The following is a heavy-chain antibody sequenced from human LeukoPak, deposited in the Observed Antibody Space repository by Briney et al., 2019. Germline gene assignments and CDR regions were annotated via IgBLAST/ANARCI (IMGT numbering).Heavy chain of an antibody. CDR2: IYPGDSDT. V-gene: IGHV5-51*01. D-gene: IGHD6-13*01. J-gene: IGHJ3*02. CDR3: ARQGQPGAFDI. Sequence: GGSLKISCKGSGYSFTSYWIDWVRQMPGKGLEWMGIIYPGDSDTRYSPSFQGQVTISADKTISTAYLQWSSLKASDTATYYCARQGQPGAFDIWGQGTMVTVSS. CDR1: GYSFTSYW.